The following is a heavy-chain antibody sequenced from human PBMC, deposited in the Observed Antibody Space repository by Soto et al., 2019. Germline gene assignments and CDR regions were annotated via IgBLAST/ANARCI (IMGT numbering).Heavy chain of an antibody. CDR1: GFTFKNYA. Sequence: EVQLVESGGMLAQPGRSLRLSCAVSGFTFKNYAMNWVRQAPGKGLEWVSYISGSGRTALYADSVKGRFTISRDSGRNSLYLQMNSLRVEDTAVYYCARDGGVAYDMDVWGQGTTVTVSS. CDR3: ARDGGVAYDMDV. V-gene: IGHV3-48*01. J-gene: IGHJ6*02. D-gene: IGHD3-3*01. CDR2: ISGSGRTA.